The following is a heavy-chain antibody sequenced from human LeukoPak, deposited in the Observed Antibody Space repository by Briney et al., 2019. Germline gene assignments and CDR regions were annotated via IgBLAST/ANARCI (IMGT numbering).Heavy chain of an antibody. Sequence: GGSLRLSCAASGFTFSSYAMSWVRQAPGKGLEWMGGFDPEDGETIYAQKFQGRVTMTEDTSTDTAYMELSSLRSEDTAVYYCATDGSGSYFDYWGQGTLVTVSS. CDR1: GFTFSSYA. D-gene: IGHD1-26*01. J-gene: IGHJ4*02. CDR2: FDPEDGET. V-gene: IGHV1-24*01. CDR3: ATDGSGSYFDY.